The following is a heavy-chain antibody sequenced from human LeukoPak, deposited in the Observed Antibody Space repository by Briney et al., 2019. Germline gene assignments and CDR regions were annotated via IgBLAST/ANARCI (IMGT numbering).Heavy chain of an antibody. Sequence: ASVKVSCKASGYTFSSCAINWVRQAPGQRLEWMGWINAGNGNTKYSQKFQGRVTITRDTSASTAYMELSSLRSEDTAVYYCARALGGYNHLDYWGQGTLVTVSS. J-gene: IGHJ4*02. V-gene: IGHV1-3*01. D-gene: IGHD5-24*01. CDR1: GYTFSSCA. CDR3: ARALGGYNHLDY. CDR2: INAGNGNT.